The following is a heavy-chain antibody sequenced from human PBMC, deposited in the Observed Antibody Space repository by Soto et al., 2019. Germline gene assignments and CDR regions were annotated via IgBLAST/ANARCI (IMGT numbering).Heavy chain of an antibody. D-gene: IGHD5-18*01. CDR2: ISGSGGST. J-gene: IGHJ4*02. CDR3: ATRPWIQLWLPFDY. CDR1: GFTFSSYA. V-gene: IGHV3-23*01. Sequence: GGSLRLSCAASGFTFSSYAMSWVRQAPGKGLEWVSAISGSGGSTYYADSVKGRFTICRDNSKNTLYLQMNSLRAEDTAVYYCATRPWIQLWLPFDYWGQGTLVTVSS.